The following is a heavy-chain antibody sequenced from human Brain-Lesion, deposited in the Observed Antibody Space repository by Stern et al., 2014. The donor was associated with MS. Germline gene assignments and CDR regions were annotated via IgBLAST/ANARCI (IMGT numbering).Heavy chain of an antibody. V-gene: IGHV3-9*01. CDR2: ISWNSGTI. D-gene: IGHD1-14*01. CDR1: GFTFDDYA. CDR3: ARDITGSSAYFAY. J-gene: IGHJ4*02. Sequence: EVQLLESGGDLVQPGRSLRLSWAAFGFTFDDYAMPWVRQGPGKGLEWVAGISWNSGTIGYADSVKGRFTTSRDNAYSSLYLQMNSLRPEDTALYYCARDITGSSAYFAYWGQGTLVTVSS.